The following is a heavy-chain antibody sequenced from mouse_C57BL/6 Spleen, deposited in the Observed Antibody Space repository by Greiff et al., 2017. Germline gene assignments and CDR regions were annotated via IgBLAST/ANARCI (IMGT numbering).Heavy chain of an antibody. D-gene: IGHD1-1*01. V-gene: IGHV5-16*01. CDR2: INYDGSST. Sequence: EVMLVESEGGLVQPGSSMKLSCTASGFTFSDYYMAWVRQVPEKGLEWVANINYDGSSTYYLDSLKSRFIISSDNAKNILYLQMSSLKSEDTATYYCAREYYGSSYFDYWDQGTTLTVSS. J-gene: IGHJ2*01. CDR3: AREYYGSSYFDY. CDR1: GFTFSDYY.